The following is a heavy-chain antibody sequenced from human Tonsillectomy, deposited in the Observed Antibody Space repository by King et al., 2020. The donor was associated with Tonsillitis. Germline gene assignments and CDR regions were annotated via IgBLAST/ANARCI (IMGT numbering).Heavy chain of an antibody. CDR3: ARDRGSWVLDIDY. D-gene: IGHD1-26*01. Sequence: VQLVESGGGVVQPGKSLRLSCAASGFTFRNYAMHWVRQAPGKGLEWVAIISYDGTNKFYADSVKGRFTISRDSSKNTLYLHMNSLRADDTAVYYCARDRGSWVLDIDYWGQGTLATVSS. CDR2: ISYDGTNK. V-gene: IGHV3-30*04. CDR1: GFTFRNYA. J-gene: IGHJ4*02.